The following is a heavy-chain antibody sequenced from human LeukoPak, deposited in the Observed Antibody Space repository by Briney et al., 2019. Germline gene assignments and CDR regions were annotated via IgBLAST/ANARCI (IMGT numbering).Heavy chain of an antibody. V-gene: IGHV4-59*01. CDR2: IYDSGST. J-gene: IGHJ4*02. Sequence: SETLSLTRTVSGASISSYHWSWIRQPPGKGLEWIGYIYDSGSTNYNPSLKSRVTISVDTSKNQFSLKLSSVTAADTAVYYCARGLYYYDSSGPYYFDYWGQGTLVTVSS. CDR3: ARGLYYYDSSGPYYFDY. D-gene: IGHD3-22*01. CDR1: GASISSYH.